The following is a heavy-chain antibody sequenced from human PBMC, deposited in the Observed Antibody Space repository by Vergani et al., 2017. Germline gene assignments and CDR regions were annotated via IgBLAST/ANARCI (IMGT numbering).Heavy chain of an antibody. CDR3: ARIVGIVSTILYFFDY. CDR1: GFSLNTAGMR. Sequence: QVTLRESGPALLKPTQTLTLTCTFSGFSLNTAGMRVSWIRQTPGKALEWLAHIDWDDAKYYRTSLKTRLTISKDTSKNQVVLTMTNMVPVDTATYYCARIVGIVSTILYFFDYWGQGTLVTVSS. D-gene: IGHD1-26*01. V-gene: IGHV2-70*01. CDR2: IDWDDAK. J-gene: IGHJ4*02.